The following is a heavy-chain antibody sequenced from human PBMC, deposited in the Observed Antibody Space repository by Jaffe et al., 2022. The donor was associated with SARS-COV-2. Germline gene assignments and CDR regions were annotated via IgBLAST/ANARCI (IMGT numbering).Heavy chain of an antibody. D-gene: IGHD4-4*01. Sequence: QVQLQESGPGLVKPSQTLSLTCNVSGGSVSSGGYYWSWIRQRPGKGLEWIGYIYYSGSSSYNPSLKSRVIIYVDTSINQFSLKLSSVTAADTAVYYCAASRDDYNAVDDYWGQGTLVTVSS. CDR1: GGSVSSGGYY. J-gene: IGHJ4*02. CDR3: AASRDDYNAVDDY. V-gene: IGHV4-31*03. CDR2: IYYSGSS.